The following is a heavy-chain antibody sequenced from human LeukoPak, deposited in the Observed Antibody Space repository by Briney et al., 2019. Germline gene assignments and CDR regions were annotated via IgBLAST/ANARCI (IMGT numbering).Heavy chain of an antibody. CDR1: VYIFTSYG. CDR2: ISAYNGNT. CDR3: ARDPGPGLRFYDILTGYSPCPFDY. Sequence: ASVKVSCKASVYIFTSYGISWVRQAPGQGLEWMGWISAYNGNTNYAQKLQGRVTMTTDTSTSTAYMELRSLRSDDTAVYYCARDPGPGLRFYDILTGYSPCPFDYWGQGTLVTVSS. V-gene: IGHV1-18*01. J-gene: IGHJ4*02. D-gene: IGHD3-9*01.